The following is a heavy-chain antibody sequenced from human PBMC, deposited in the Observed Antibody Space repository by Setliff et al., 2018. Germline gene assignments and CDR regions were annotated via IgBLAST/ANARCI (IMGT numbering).Heavy chain of an antibody. Sequence: ASVKVSCKASGYTFPSYDINWVRQATGQGLEWMGWMNPNSGNTGYAQKFQGRVTMTRNTSISTAYMELSSLRSEDTAVYYCARAELLWFGGFDPWGQGTLVTVSS. V-gene: IGHV1-8*02. D-gene: IGHD3-10*01. CDR1: GYTFPSYD. CDR2: MNPNSGNT. J-gene: IGHJ5*02. CDR3: ARAELLWFGGFDP.